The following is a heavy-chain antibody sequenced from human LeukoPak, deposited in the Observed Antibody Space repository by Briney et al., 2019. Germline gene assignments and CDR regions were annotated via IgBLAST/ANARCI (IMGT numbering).Heavy chain of an antibody. D-gene: IGHD2-15*01. CDR3: ARTDCSGNSCYSYYDY. CDR1: GISISNHE. J-gene: IGHJ4*02. Sequence: PGGSLRLSCAASGISISNHEINWVRQDPGKGLEWVAYISSSGSTQYYLDSVQGRYTVSRDNAKNSLILQMDSLSADDTAVYYCARTDCSGNSCYSYYDYWGPGSLVTVSS. V-gene: IGHV3-48*03. CDR2: ISSSGSTQ.